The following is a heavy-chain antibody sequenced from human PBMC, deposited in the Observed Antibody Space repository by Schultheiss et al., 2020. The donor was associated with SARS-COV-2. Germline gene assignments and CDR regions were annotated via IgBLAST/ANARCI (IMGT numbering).Heavy chain of an antibody. D-gene: IGHD3-10*01. J-gene: IGHJ5*02. CDR2: INHSGST. CDR1: GGSISSSSYY. V-gene: IGHV4-39*01. CDR3: ARQRVTMVRGVILGSWFDP. Sequence: SETLSLTCTVSGGSISSSSYYWGWIRQPPGKGLEWIGEINHSGSTNYNPSLKSRVTISVDTSKNQFSLKLSSVTAADTAVYYCARQRVTMVRGVILGSWFDPWGQGTLVTVSS.